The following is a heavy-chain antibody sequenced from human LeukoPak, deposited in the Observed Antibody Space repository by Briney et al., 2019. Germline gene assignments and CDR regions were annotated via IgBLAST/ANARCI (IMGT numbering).Heavy chain of an antibody. CDR1: GFTFSSYS. Sequence: GGSLRLSCAASGFTFSSYSMDWVRQAPGKGLEWVSSISSSSSYIYYADSVKGRFTISRDNAKNSLYLQMNSLRAEDTAVYYCARGAAMVLDYWGQGTLVTVSS. D-gene: IGHD5-18*01. J-gene: IGHJ4*02. CDR2: ISSSSSYI. CDR3: ARGAAMVLDY. V-gene: IGHV3-21*01.